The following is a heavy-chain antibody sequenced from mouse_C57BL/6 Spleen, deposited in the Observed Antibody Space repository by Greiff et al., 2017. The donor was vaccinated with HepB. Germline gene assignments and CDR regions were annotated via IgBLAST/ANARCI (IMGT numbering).Heavy chain of an antibody. CDR2: IYPGDGDT. J-gene: IGHJ3*01. CDR1: GYAFSSYW. D-gene: IGHD2-4*01. CDR3: ARNNDYPRGFAY. Sequence: QVQLKQSGAELVKPGASVKISCKASGYAFSSYWMNWVKQRPGKGLEWIGQIYPGDGDTNYNGKFKGKATLTADKSSSTAYMQLSSLTSEDSAVYFCARNNDYPRGFAYWGQGTLVTVSA. V-gene: IGHV1-80*01.